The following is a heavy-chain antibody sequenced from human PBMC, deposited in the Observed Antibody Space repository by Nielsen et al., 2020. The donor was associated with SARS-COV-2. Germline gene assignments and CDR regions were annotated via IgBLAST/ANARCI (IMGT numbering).Heavy chain of an antibody. J-gene: IGHJ4*02. Sequence: GGSLRLSCAASGFTFSNYAMQWVRQAPGKGLVWVSRIDSGGTSTSNADSVKGRFTISRDNAKNTLYLQMNSLRAEDTAVYFCVRAINGDYWGQGTLVTVSS. CDR1: GFTFSNYA. CDR2: IDSGGTST. V-gene: IGHV3-74*01. CDR3: VRAINGDY.